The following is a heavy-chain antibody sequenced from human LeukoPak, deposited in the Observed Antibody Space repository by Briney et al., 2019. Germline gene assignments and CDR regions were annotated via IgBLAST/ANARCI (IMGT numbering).Heavy chain of an antibody. Sequence: ASVKVSCKASGGTFSSYAISWVRQAPGQGLEWMGIIYPGDPDTRYSPSFQGQVTISADKSISTAYLQWSSVQASDTAMYYCARPDLTLRDAFNIWGQGTMVTVSS. J-gene: IGHJ3*02. CDR3: ARPDLTLRDAFNI. V-gene: IGHV5-51*01. CDR1: GGTFSSYA. D-gene: IGHD3-22*01. CDR2: IYPGDPDT.